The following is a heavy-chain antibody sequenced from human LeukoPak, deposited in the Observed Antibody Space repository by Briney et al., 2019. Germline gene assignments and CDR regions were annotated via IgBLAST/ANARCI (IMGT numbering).Heavy chain of an antibody. V-gene: IGHV3-48*03. D-gene: IGHD1-26*01. CDR2: ISGSGSTI. J-gene: IGHJ6*03. Sequence: GGSLRLSCAASGFTFSSYEMNWVRQAPGKGLEWVSYISGSGSTIYYADSVKGRFTISRDNAKNSLYLQMNSLRAEDTAVYYCARDPYSGSYGNYYYYFMDVWGKGTTVTISS. CDR3: ARDPYSGSYGNYYYYFMDV. CDR1: GFTFSSYE.